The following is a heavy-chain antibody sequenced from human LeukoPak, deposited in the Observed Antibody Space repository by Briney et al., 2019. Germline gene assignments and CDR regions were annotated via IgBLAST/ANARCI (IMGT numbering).Heavy chain of an antibody. Sequence: PSETLSHTCVVYGGSFSGYYWSWIRQPPGKGLEWIGEINHSGSTNYNPSLKSRVTISLDTSKNQFPLKLSSVTAADTAVYYCAKYGPVPAAMGTYAFDIWGQGTMVTVSS. V-gene: IGHV4-34*01. D-gene: IGHD2-2*01. CDR2: INHSGST. CDR1: GGSFSGYY. CDR3: AKYGPVPAAMGTYAFDI. J-gene: IGHJ3*02.